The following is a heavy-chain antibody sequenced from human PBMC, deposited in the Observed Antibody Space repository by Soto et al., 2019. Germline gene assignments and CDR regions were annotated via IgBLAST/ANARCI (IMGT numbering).Heavy chain of an antibody. V-gene: IGHV3-30*04. J-gene: IGHJ4*02. Sequence: GGSLRLSCAASGFTFSFYAMHWVRQAPGKGLEWVAVISYNGRNKHYVDSVKGRFTISRDNSQDTLYLQMDSLRPDDTAVYYCARQAKIGDRSQFYFDSWGQGTLVTVSS. CDR3: ARQAKIGDRSQFYFDS. CDR2: ISYNGRNK. CDR1: GFTFSFYA. D-gene: IGHD3-16*01.